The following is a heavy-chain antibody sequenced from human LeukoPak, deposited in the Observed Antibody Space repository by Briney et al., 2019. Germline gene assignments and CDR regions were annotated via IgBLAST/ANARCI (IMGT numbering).Heavy chain of an antibody. D-gene: IGHD1-26*01. CDR3: ARDRIVGATRYFDY. CDR1: GFTVSSNY. Sequence: GGSLRLSCAASGFTVSSNYMSWVRQAPGKGPEWVSVIYSGGSTYYADSVKGRFTISRDNSKNTLYLQMNSLRAEDTAVYYCARDRIVGATRYFDYWGQGTLVTVSS. CDR2: IYSGGST. J-gene: IGHJ4*02. V-gene: IGHV3-66*01.